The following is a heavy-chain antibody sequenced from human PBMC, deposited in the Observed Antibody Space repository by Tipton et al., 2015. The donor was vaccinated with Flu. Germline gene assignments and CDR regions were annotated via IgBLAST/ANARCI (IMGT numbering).Heavy chain of an antibody. D-gene: IGHD3-22*01. Sequence: VQLVQSGAEVKKPGESLKISCKGSGYTFTNYWIGWVRQMPGKGLEWLGIIYPAYSETRYSPSFQGQVTISADKSISSAYLQWSSLKAADTAMYYCVRQPHFSGSGYPPEFDFWGQGTLVIVSS. CDR1: GYTFTNYW. CDR2: IYPAYSET. V-gene: IGHV5-51*01. J-gene: IGHJ4*02. CDR3: VRQPHFSGSGYPPEFDF.